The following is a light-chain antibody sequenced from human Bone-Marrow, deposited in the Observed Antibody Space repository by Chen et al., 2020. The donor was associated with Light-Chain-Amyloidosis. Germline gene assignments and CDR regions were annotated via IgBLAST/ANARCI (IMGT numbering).Light chain of an antibody. J-gene: IGLJ3*02. CDR1: NIGSSS. Sequence: SVLTHPSSGAVAPGQTATIACGGNNIGSSSVHWYQQTPGQAPLLVVYDDSDRPSGIPERLSGSNSGNTATLTISRVEAGDEADYYCQVWDRSSDRPVFGGGTKLTVL. CDR3: QVWDRSSDRPV. CDR2: DDS. V-gene: IGLV3-21*02.